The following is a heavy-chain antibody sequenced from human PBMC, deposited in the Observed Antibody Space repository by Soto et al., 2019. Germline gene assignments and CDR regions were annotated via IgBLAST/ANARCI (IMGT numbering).Heavy chain of an antibody. D-gene: IGHD4-17*01. CDR1: GYTLTELS. CDR3: AILLSDYDEYYYCGMDV. J-gene: IGHJ6*02. V-gene: IGHV1-24*01. Sequence: GASVKVSCKVSGYTLTELSMHWVRQAPGKGLEWMGGFDPEDGETIYAQKFQGRVTMTEDTSTDTAYMELSSLRSEDTAVYYCAILLSDYDEYYYCGMDVRGQGTKVTVSS. CDR2: FDPEDGET.